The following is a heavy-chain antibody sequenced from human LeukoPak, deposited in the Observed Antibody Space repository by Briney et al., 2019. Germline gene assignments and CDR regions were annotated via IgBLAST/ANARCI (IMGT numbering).Heavy chain of an antibody. CDR3: ARVGSIYCSSTSCYPYYYYGMDV. J-gene: IGHJ6*02. CDR1: GGSFSGYY. Sequence: SETLSLTCAVYGGSFSGYYWSWIRQPPGKGLEWIGEINHSGSTNYNPPLKSRVTISVDTSKNQFSLKLSSVTAADTAVYYCARVGSIYCSSTSCYPYYYYGMDVWGQGTTVTVSS. V-gene: IGHV4-34*01. D-gene: IGHD2-2*01. CDR2: INHSGST.